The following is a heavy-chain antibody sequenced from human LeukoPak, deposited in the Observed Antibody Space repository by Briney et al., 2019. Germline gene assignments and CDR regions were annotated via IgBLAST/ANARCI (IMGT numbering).Heavy chain of an antibody. Sequence: PGGSLRLSCAASGFSFDNRAMSWVRQAPGKGLEWVSYISSSGTTTYYTDSLKGRFTVSRDNAKNSLYLQMNSLRAEDTAVYYCARESPYSNPTGDYWGQGTLVTVSS. CDR2: ISSSGTTT. J-gene: IGHJ4*02. CDR1: GFSFDNRA. V-gene: IGHV3-48*01. CDR3: ARESPYSNPTGDY. D-gene: IGHD4-11*01.